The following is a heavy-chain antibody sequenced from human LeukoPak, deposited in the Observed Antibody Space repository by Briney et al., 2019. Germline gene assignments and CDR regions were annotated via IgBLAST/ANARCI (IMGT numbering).Heavy chain of an antibody. CDR2: ISYDGSNK. J-gene: IGHJ4*02. CDR3: AKNDYGDYGFDY. CDR1: GFTFSSYW. D-gene: IGHD4-17*01. V-gene: IGHV3-30*18. Sequence: GGSLRLSCAASGFTFSSYWMSWVRQAPGKGLEWVAVISYDGSNKYYADSVKGRFTISRDNSKNTLYLQMNSLRAEDTAVYYCAKNDYGDYGFDYWGQGTLVTVSS.